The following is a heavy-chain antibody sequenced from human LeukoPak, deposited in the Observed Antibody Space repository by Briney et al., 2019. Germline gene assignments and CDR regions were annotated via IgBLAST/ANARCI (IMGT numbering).Heavy chain of an antibody. Sequence: SETLSLTRAVYGGSFSGYYWSWIRQPPGKGLEWIGEINHSGSTNYNPSLKSRVTISVDTSKNQFSLKLSSVTAADTAVYYCARGPMYCSSTSCRYYYYYMDVWGKGTTVTVSS. V-gene: IGHV4-34*01. CDR3: ARGPMYCSSTSCRYYYYYMDV. J-gene: IGHJ6*03. CDR1: GGSFSGYY. D-gene: IGHD2-2*01. CDR2: INHSGST.